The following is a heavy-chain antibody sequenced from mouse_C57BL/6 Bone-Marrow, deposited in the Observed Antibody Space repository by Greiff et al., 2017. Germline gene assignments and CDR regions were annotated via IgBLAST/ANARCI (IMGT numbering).Heavy chain of an antibody. V-gene: IGHV5-16*01. D-gene: IGHD1-1*01. CDR2: INYDGSST. Sequence: EVKVVESEGGLVQPGSSMKLSCTASGFTFSDYYMAWVRQVPEKGLEWVANINYDGSSTYYLDSLKSRFIISRDNAKNILYLQMSSLKSEDTATYYCARDGDYGSSFWYFDVWGTGTTVTVSS. CDR1: GFTFSDYY. J-gene: IGHJ1*03. CDR3: ARDGDYGSSFWYFDV.